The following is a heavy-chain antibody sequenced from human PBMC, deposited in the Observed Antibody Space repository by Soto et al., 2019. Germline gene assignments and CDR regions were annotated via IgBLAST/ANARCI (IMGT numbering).Heavy chain of an antibody. Sequence: QVQLQESGPGLVKPSETLSLTCTVSGGSISSYYWSWIRQPPGKGLEWIGYIYYSGSTNYNPSLKSRVTISVDTSKNQFSLKLSSVTAADTAVYYCAREDGGAALDYWGQGTLVTVSS. V-gene: IGHV4-59*01. J-gene: IGHJ4*02. CDR1: GGSISSYY. CDR2: IYYSGST. D-gene: IGHD2-15*01. CDR3: AREDGGAALDY.